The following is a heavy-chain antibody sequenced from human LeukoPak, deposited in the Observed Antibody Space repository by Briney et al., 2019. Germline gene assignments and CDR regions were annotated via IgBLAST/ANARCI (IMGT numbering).Heavy chain of an antibody. J-gene: IGHJ4*02. CDR3: AKSPGYWALDY. V-gene: IGHV3-23*01. D-gene: IGHD2-8*02. Sequence: PGGSLRLSCAASGFTYSSGLTWVRQAPGKGLEWVSSISGSGDHTFYADSVKGRSTTSIDISRNTLCLQMHSLRAEDTAVYYCAKSPGYWALDYWGQGALVTVSS. CDR1: GFTYSSG. CDR2: ISGSGDHT.